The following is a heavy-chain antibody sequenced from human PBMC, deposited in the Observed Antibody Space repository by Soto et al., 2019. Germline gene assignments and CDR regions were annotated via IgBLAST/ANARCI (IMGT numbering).Heavy chain of an antibody. J-gene: IGHJ3*02. V-gene: IGHV1-18*01. CDR1: GYTFTSYG. CDR3: ARGYNYYMLTGYPPTGAFDI. CDR2: ISAYNGNT. Sequence: ASVKVSCKASGYTFTSYGISWVRQAPGQGLEWMGWISAYNGNTNYAQKLQGRVTMTTDTSTSTAYMELRSLRSDDTAVYYCARGYNYYMLTGYPPTGAFDIWGQGTMVTVSS. D-gene: IGHD3-9*01.